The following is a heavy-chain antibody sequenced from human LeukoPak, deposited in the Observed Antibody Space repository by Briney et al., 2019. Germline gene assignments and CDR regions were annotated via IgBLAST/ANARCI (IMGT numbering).Heavy chain of an antibody. Sequence: GRSLRLSCAASGFTFTTYALFWVRQAPGMGLEWVATISYDGSNKWYAGSVKGRFTFSRDNSKNTVYLQMNSLRPEDTAVYYCARVTRDDSGDYVNLDYWGRGTLVTVSS. CDR3: ARVTRDDSGDYVNLDY. J-gene: IGHJ4*02. V-gene: IGHV3-30-3*01. CDR2: ISYDGSNK. D-gene: IGHD4-17*01. CDR1: GFTFTTYA.